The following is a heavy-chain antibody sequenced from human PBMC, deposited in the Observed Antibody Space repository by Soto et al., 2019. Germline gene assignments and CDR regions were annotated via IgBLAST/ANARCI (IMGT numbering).Heavy chain of an antibody. D-gene: IGHD3-3*01. CDR2: ISYNSGSV. CDR1: GFTFDDYA. CDR3: SISKVGFWRGYYSDRAFDH. V-gene: IGHV3-9*01. Sequence: EVQLVESGGGLVQPGNSLRLSCAGSGFTFDDYAMHWVRQAPGKGLEWVSGISYNSGSVGYADSVSGRFTISRDRATKSLSLAMTSLKTEATAFYYISISKVGFWRGYYSDRAFDHWGQGTRVTVSS. J-gene: IGHJ4*02.